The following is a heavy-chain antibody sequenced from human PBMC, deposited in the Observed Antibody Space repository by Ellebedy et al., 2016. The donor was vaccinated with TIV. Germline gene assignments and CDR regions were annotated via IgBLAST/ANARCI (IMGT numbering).Heavy chain of an antibody. CDR2: ISSSSVTI. D-gene: IGHD4-17*01. CDR3: ARGGDYGEYH. CDR1: GFTFSDYA. J-gene: IGHJ4*02. Sequence: PGGSLRLSCAASGFTFSDYAMNWVRQAPGKGLEWVSHISSSSVTIFYADSVRGRLTISRDNAKSSLYLQMNSLRDEDTAMYYCARGGDYGEYHWGQGTLVTVSS. V-gene: IGHV3-48*02.